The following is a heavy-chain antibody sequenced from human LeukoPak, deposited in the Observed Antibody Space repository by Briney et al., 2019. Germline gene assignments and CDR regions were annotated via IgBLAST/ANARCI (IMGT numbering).Heavy chain of an antibody. CDR1: GFTFSSYW. J-gene: IGHJ3*02. Sequence: GGSLRLSCAASGFTFSSYWMSWVRQAPGKGLEWVANIKQDGSEKYYVDSVKGRFTISRDNSKNTLYLQMNSLRAEDTAVYYCARALVVVTVAHDAFDIWGQGTMVTVSS. CDR2: IKQDGSEK. V-gene: IGHV3-7*04. D-gene: IGHD3-22*01. CDR3: ARALVVVTVAHDAFDI.